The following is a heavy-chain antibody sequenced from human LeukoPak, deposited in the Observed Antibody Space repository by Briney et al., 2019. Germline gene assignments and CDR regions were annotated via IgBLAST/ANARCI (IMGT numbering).Heavy chain of an antibody. CDR3: ARVIRTAPGKGYFDY. Sequence: GGSLRLSCATSGFIFSTYALSWVRQAPGKGLEWASSISGSGGSTYHADSVKGRFTISRDSSKSTLYLQMNSLRAEDTAIYYCARVIRTAPGKGYFDYWGQGTLVTVSS. J-gene: IGHJ4*02. CDR1: GFIFSTYA. CDR2: ISGSGGST. V-gene: IGHV3-23*01. D-gene: IGHD6-13*01.